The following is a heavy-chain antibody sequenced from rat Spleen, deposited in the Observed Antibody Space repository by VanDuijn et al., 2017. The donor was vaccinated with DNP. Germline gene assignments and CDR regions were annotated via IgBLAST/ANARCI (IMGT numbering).Heavy chain of an antibody. D-gene: IGHD1-6*01. CDR1: GYTFTSYY. V-gene: IGHV1-43*01. CDR2: INTGSGGT. J-gene: IGHJ2*01. Sequence: QVQLQQSGAELAKPGSSVKISCKASGYTFTSYYISWIKQTTGQGLEYIGYINTGSGGTNYNEKFKGKDTLTVDKSSSTAVMQLSSLTPDDSAVYYCARPYPTYYGSFFDYWGQGVMVTVSS. CDR3: ARPYPTYYGSFFDY.